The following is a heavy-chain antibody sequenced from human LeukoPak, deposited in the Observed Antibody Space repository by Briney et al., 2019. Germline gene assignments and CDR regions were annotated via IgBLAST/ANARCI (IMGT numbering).Heavy chain of an antibody. J-gene: IGHJ5*02. CDR3: ARHYYDTSGYNWFDP. D-gene: IGHD3-22*01. CDR1: GGSISSSSYY. V-gene: IGHV4-39*01. CDR2: IYYSGST. Sequence: SETLSLTCTVSGGSISSSSYYWGWIRQPPGEGLEWVGSIYYSGSTYYNPSLKSRLTISVDTSKNQYSLKLSSVTAADTAVYYCARHYYDTSGYNWFDPWGQGTLVTVSS.